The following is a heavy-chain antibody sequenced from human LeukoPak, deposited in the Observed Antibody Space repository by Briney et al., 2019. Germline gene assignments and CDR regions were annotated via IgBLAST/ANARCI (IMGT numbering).Heavy chain of an antibody. J-gene: IGHJ4*02. Sequence: GASVKVSCKASGYTFTSYYMHWVRQAPGQGLEWMGIINPSGGSTSYAQKFQGRVTFTTDESTSTAYMELSSLRSEDTAVYYCARSRIFGVVIGFDYWGQGTLVTVSS. D-gene: IGHD3-3*02. V-gene: IGHV1-46*01. CDR3: ARSRIFGVVIGFDY. CDR1: GYTFTSYY. CDR2: INPSGGST.